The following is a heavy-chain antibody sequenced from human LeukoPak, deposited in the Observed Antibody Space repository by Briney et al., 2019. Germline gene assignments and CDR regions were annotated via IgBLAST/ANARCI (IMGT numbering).Heavy chain of an antibody. CDR2: INPSGGST. D-gene: IGHD3-3*01. Sequence: ASVKVSCKASGYTFTSYYMHWVRQAPGQGLEWMGIINPSGGSTSYAQKFQGRVTMTRDTSTSTVYMELSSLRSEDTAVYYCATYYDFWSGYHNTFDYWGQGTLVTVSS. V-gene: IGHV1-46*01. CDR3: ATYYDFWSGYHNTFDY. CDR1: GYTFTSYY. J-gene: IGHJ4*02.